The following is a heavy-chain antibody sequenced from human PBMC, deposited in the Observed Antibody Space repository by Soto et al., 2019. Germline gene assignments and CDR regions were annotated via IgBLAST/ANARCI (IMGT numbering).Heavy chain of an antibody. CDR2: IYYSGST. CDR1: GGSISSGGYY. D-gene: IGHD4-17*01. J-gene: IGHJ6*03. CDR3: ARDVRGDYGDYTYYYYYYYMDV. Sequence: SETLSLTCPVSGGSISSGGYYWSWIRQHPGKGLEWIGYIYYSGSTYYNPSLKSRVTISVDTSKNQFSLKLSSVTAADTAVYYCARDVRGDYGDYTYYYYYYYMDVWGKGTTVTVSS. V-gene: IGHV4-31*03.